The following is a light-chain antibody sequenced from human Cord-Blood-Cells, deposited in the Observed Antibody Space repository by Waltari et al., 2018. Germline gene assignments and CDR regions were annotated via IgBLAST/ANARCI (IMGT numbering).Light chain of an antibody. Sequence: EIVLTQSPATLSLSPGQRATLSCMASQSVSSYLSWYQQKPGQARRLLIDDASNRATGIPARFSGSGSGTDFTLTISSLEPEDFAVYYCQQRSNWPITFGQGTRLEIK. CDR3: QQRSNWPIT. J-gene: IGKJ5*01. V-gene: IGKV3-11*01. CDR2: DAS. CDR1: QSVSSY.